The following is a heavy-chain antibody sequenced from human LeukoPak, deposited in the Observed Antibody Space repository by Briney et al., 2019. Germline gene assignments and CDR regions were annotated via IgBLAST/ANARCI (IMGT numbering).Heavy chain of an antibody. Sequence: ASVKVSCKASGYTFTSYYMHWVRQAPGQGLEWMGIINPSGGSTSYAQKFQGRVTMTRDTSTSTVYMELSSLRSEDTAVYYCARDALRSESRGATFDHWGQGTLVTVSS. D-gene: IGHD1-26*01. CDR2: INPSGGST. CDR3: ARDALRSESRGATFDH. CDR1: GYTFTSYY. J-gene: IGHJ4*02. V-gene: IGHV1-46*01.